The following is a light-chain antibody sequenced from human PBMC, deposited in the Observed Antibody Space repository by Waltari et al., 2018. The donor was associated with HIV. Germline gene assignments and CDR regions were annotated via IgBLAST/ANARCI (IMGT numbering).Light chain of an antibody. V-gene: IGKV3-15*01. J-gene: IGKJ4*01. Sequence: EIVLTQSPATLSVSPGEGATLSCGRSQSVSSNVAWYQQKPGQAPRLLIYCASTRDTGITARSSGSESGTEFALTISSLQSEDFAGYYCRQYNNWPALTFGGGTKVEIK. CDR1: QSVSSN. CDR3: RQYNNWPALT. CDR2: CAS.